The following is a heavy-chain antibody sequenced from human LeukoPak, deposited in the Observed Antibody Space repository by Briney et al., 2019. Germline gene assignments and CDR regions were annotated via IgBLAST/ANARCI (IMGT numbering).Heavy chain of an antibody. D-gene: IGHD3-10*01. CDR3: TGDKGSGSYLGAFDI. CDR2: IWSDGTNE. J-gene: IGHJ3*02. CDR1: GFAFSTYG. V-gene: IGHV3-33*01. Sequence: GGSLRLSCAASGFAFSTYGMHWVRRAPGKGLEWVAVIWSDGTNERYADSVKGRFTISRENSKNTLFLQMNSLRAEDTAVYYCTGDKGSGSYLGAFDIWGQGTMVTVSS.